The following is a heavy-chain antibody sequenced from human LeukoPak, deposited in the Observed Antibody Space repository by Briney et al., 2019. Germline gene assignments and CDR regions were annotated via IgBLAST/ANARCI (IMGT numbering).Heavy chain of an antibody. V-gene: IGHV4-39*07. Sequence: SETLSLTCTVSGGSITTGSYCWGWIRQPPGKGLEWIGSMYYTGNTYYNPSLKSRVTISVDTSKNQFSLKLSSVTAADTAVYYCAREGTVGSREIDYWGRGTLVTVSS. CDR2: MYYTGNT. CDR3: AREGTVGSREIDY. CDR1: GGSITTGSYC. D-gene: IGHD4-11*01. J-gene: IGHJ4*02.